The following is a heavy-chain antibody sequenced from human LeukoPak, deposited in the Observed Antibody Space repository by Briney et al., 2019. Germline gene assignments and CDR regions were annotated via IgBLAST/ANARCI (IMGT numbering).Heavy chain of an antibody. J-gene: IGHJ3*02. CDR1: GFTFSRYW. CDR2: INSDGSST. Sequence: GGSLRLSCAASGFTFSRYWMHWVRQGPGKGLLWVSRINSDGSSTYYADSVKGRFTTSRDNAKNALHLQMNSLTAEDTAVYYCVLDLFSSFAFDIWGQGTMVTVSS. CDR3: VLDLFSSFAFDI. V-gene: IGHV3-74*01. D-gene: IGHD3/OR15-3a*01.